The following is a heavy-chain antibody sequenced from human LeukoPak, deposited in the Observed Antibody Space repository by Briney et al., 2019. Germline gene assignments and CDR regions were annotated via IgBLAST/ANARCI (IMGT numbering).Heavy chain of an antibody. V-gene: IGHV3-74*01. CDR3: VRAPYCSSTSCYSNWFDP. CDR1: GFAFRSYE. D-gene: IGHD2-2*01. J-gene: IGHJ5*02. CDR2: INSDGSST. Sequence: PGGSLRLSCAASGFAFRSYEMNWVRQAPGKGLVWVSRINSDGSSTSHADSVKGRFTISRDNAKSTLYLQMNSLRAEDTAVYYCVRAPYCSSTSCYSNWFDPWGQGTLVTVSS.